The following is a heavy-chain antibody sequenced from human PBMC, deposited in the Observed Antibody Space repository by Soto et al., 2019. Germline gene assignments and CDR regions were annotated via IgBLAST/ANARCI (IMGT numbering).Heavy chain of an antibody. J-gene: IGHJ5*02. D-gene: IGHD6-19*01. Sequence: SETLSLTCAVYGGSFSGYYWSWIRQPPGKGLEWIGETNHSGSTNYNPSLKSRVTISVDTSKNQFSLKLSSVTAADTAVYYCARVRPYSSGWKNWFDPWGQGTLVTVSS. CDR3: ARVRPYSSGWKNWFDP. V-gene: IGHV4-34*01. CDR2: TNHSGST. CDR1: GGSFSGYY.